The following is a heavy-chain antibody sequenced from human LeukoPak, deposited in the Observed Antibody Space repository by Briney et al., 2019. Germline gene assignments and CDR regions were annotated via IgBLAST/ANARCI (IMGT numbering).Heavy chain of an antibody. Sequence: PSETLSLTCAVYGGSFSGYYWSWIRQPPGKGLEWIGEINHSGSTNCNPSLKSRVTISVDTSKNQFSLKLSSVTAADTAVYYCASGYSGYDLAYYFDYWGQGTLVTVSS. J-gene: IGHJ4*02. CDR2: INHSGST. CDR1: GGSFSGYY. D-gene: IGHD5-12*01. CDR3: ASGYSGYDLAYYFDY. V-gene: IGHV4-34*01.